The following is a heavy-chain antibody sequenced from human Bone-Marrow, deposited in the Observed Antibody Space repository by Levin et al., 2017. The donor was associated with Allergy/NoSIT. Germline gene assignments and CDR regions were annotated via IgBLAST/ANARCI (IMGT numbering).Heavy chain of an antibody. Sequence: SVKVSCKASGGTFSSYAISWVRQAPGQGLEWMGGIIPIFGTANYAQKFQGRVTITADESTGTAYMELSSLRSEDTAVYYCARGGYCTNGVCVGYGDYYYGMDVWGQGTTVTVSS. J-gene: IGHJ6*02. D-gene: IGHD2-8*01. CDR3: ARGGYCTNGVCVGYGDYYYGMDV. V-gene: IGHV1-69*13. CDR2: IIPIFGTA. CDR1: GGTFSSYA.